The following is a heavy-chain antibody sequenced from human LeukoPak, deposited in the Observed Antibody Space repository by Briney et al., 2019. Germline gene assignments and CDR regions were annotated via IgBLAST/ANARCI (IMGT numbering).Heavy chain of an antibody. Sequence: GGSLRLSCAASGFTFSSYSMNWVRQAPGKGLEWVSSISSSSSYIYYADSVKGRFTISRDNAKNSLYLQMNSLRAEDTAVYYCARGPGIRINIIRLGEHRGPFDYWGQGTLVTVSS. D-gene: IGHD3-16*01. J-gene: IGHJ4*02. CDR2: ISSSSSYI. CDR1: GFTFSSYS. V-gene: IGHV3-21*01. CDR3: ARGPGIRINIIRLGEHRGPFDY.